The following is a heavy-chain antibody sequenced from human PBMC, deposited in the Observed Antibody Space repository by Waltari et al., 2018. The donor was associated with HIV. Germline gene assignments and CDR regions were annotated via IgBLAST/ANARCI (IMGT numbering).Heavy chain of an antibody. Sequence: QVQLVQSGAEVKKPGASVKVSRKASGYTFTSYDINWVRQATGQGLEWMGWMNPNSGDTGYAQKFQGRITMTSNTSISTVYMELSSLTSEETAVYYCVRAAIYSRGCFDYWGQGTLVTVSS. CDR2: MNPNSGDT. CDR1: GYTFTSYD. V-gene: IGHV1-8*01. D-gene: IGHD6-19*01. CDR3: VRAAIYSRGCFDY. J-gene: IGHJ4*02.